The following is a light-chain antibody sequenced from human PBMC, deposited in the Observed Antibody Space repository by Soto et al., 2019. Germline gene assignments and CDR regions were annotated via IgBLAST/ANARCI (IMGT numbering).Light chain of an antibody. V-gene: IGKV1-5*03. CDR1: QSLTVW. J-gene: IGKJ1*01. CDR3: QHWTDYSWT. CDR2: KTS. Sequence: DIHMTQSPSTLSASVGDRVSITCLASQSLTVWLAWYHQKPGKAPNLLIYKTSSLESGVPSRFSGSGSGTEFTLTISSLQPDDFATYYCQHWTDYSWTFGQGTKVEVK.